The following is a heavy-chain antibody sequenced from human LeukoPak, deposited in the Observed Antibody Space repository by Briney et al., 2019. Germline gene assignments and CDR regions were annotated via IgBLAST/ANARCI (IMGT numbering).Heavy chain of an antibody. Sequence: TGRSLRLSCAASGFTFSSIWMTWVRQDPGKGLEWVANIKEDGSEKYYVASVKGRFTISRDNAKNSLYLQMNSLRAEDTAVYYCTVRGYAEYYFDYWGQGTLVTVSS. CDR1: GFTFSSIW. CDR2: IKEDGSEK. J-gene: IGHJ4*02. D-gene: IGHD6-25*01. V-gene: IGHV3-7*03. CDR3: TVRGYAEYYFDY.